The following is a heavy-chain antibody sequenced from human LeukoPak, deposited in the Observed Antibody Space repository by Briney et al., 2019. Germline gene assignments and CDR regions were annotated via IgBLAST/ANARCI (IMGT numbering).Heavy chain of an antibody. CDR2: IKQDGSEK. J-gene: IGHJ6*02. D-gene: IGHD1-1*01. V-gene: IGHV3-7*01. CDR1: GFTFSSYW. Sequence: GGSLRLSCAASGFTFSSYWMSWVRQAPGKGLEWVANIKQDGSEKYYVDSVKGRFTISRDNAKNPLYLQMNSLRAEDTAVYYCARDRSYMSGTTLPYYYGMDVWGQGTTVTVSS. CDR3: ARDRSYMSGTTLPYYYGMDV.